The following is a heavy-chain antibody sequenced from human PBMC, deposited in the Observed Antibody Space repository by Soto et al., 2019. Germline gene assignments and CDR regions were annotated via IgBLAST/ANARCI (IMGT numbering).Heavy chain of an antibody. Sequence: GGSLRLSCAASGFTFSSYAMSWVRQAPGKGLEWVSAISGSGGSTYYADSVKGRFTISRDNSKNTLYLQMNSLRAEDTAVYYCAKEPGTRVVAAYWRYYYYMDVWGKGTTVTVSS. J-gene: IGHJ6*03. CDR3: AKEPGTRVVAAYWRYYYYMDV. V-gene: IGHV3-23*01. CDR1: GFTFSSYA. D-gene: IGHD2-15*01. CDR2: ISGSGGST.